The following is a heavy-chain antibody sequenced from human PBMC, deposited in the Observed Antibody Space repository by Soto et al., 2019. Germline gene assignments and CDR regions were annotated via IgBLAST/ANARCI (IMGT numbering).Heavy chain of an antibody. CDR3: ASLMEDYYDSSGDYHRYYYYGMDV. CDR2: ISGSGGST. D-gene: IGHD3-22*01. V-gene: IGHV3-23*01. Sequence: GSLILSCAASGFTFSSYAMSWVRQAPGKGLEWVSAISGSGGSTYYADSVKGRFTISRDNSKNTLYLQMNSLRAEDTAVYYCASLMEDYYDSSGDYHRYYYYGMDVWGQGTTVTVSS. J-gene: IGHJ6*02. CDR1: GFTFSSYA.